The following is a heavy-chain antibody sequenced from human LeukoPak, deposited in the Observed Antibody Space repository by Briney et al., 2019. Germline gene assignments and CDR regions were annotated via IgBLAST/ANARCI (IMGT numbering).Heavy chain of an antibody. V-gene: IGHV4-59*08. CDR1: GGSISSYY. CDR2: IYFSGST. J-gene: IGHJ3*02. CDR3: ARQYYYDSSGYYYVGAFDI. Sequence: SQTLSLTCTVSGGSISSYYWSWIRQPPGKGLEWIGYIYFSGSTNYNPSLKSRVSISVDTSKNQFSLKLSSVTAADTAVYYCARQYYYDSSGYYYVGAFDIWGQGTMVAVSS. D-gene: IGHD3-22*01.